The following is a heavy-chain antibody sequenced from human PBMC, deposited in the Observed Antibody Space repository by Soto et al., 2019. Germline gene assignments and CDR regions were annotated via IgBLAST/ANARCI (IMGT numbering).Heavy chain of an antibody. CDR2: INGGTGQT. D-gene: IGHD3-3*01. V-gene: IGHV1-3*01. CDR3: ASDFWTGYFSY. CDR1: GYSLAGSA. J-gene: IGHJ4*02. Sequence: QVQFVQSGAEVKKPGASLKVSCKTSGYSLAGSAIHWVRQAPGQSLEWMGWINGGTGQTKYSQKFQGRVHITRDISATTVDMELTSLRSEDTAVYYCASDFWTGYFSYWGQGTLVTVSS.